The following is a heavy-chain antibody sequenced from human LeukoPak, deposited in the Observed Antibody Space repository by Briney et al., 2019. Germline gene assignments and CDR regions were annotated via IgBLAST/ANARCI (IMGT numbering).Heavy chain of an antibody. CDR3: ATGGLEYYFDY. J-gene: IGHJ4*02. CDR1: GGTFSSYA. Sequence: SVKVSCKASGGTFSSYAISWVRQAPGQGPEWMGGIIPIFGTANYAQKFQGRVTMTEDTSTDTAYMELSSLRSEDTAVYYRATGGLEYYFDYWGQGTLVTVSS. V-gene: IGHV1-69*06. CDR2: IIPIFGTA. D-gene: IGHD3-16*01.